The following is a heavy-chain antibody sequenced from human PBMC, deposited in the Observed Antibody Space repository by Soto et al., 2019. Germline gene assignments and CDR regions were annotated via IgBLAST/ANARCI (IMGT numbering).Heavy chain of an antibody. CDR2: IYYSGST. Sequence: PSETLSLTCTVSGGSISSSSYYWGWIRQPPGKGLEWIGSIYYSGSTYYNPSLKSRVTISGDTSKNQFSLKLSSVTAADTAVYYCARGGIRVLRYFDWLPFDYWGQGTLVTVSS. D-gene: IGHD3-9*01. V-gene: IGHV4-39*01. CDR1: GGSISSSSYY. J-gene: IGHJ4*02. CDR3: ARGGIRVLRYFDWLPFDY.